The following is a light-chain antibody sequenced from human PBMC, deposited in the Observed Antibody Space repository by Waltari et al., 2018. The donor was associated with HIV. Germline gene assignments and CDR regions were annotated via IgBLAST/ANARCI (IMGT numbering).Light chain of an antibody. CDR1: SSDVGSYNL. V-gene: IGLV2-23*02. J-gene: IGLJ2*01. CDR3: CSYAGVDTPVV. Sequence: QPALTQPASMSGSPGQSITISCSGTSSDVGSYNLVSWYQQHQGKVAKLIIYEVTKRPSDVSNRFAASKSGDTASLTISGLQPEDEADYYCCSYAGVDTPVVFGGGTKLTVL. CDR2: EVT.